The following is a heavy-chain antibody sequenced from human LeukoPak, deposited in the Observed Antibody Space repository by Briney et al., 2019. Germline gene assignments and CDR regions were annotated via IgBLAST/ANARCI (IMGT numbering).Heavy chain of an antibody. D-gene: IGHD1-14*01. J-gene: IGHJ6*04. V-gene: IGHV3-30-3*01. CDR2: ISYDASND. Sequence: PGGSLRLSCAASGFTFRGYPVHWVRQAPGKGLEWVAVISYDASNDFYGDSVRGRFTISRDNAKNTVFLQMDSLKPEDTAVYYCARSPGFPFGQMDVWGKGTMVIVSS. CDR1: GFTFRGYP. CDR3: ARSPGFPFGQMDV.